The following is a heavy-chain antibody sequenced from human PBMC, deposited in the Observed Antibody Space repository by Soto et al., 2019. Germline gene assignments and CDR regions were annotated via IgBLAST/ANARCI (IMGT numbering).Heavy chain of an antibody. CDR2: MNPNSGNT. J-gene: IGHJ4*02. CDR1: GYTFYTYD. Sequence: PGASVKVSCKASGYTFYTYDINWVRQAPGQGLEWMGWMNPNSGNTGYAQRFQDRVTMTRNTSISTAYMELSSLTSEDTAVYYCARPTNRDYYTLDYWGQGTLVTVSS. CDR3: ARPTNRDYYTLDY. D-gene: IGHD2-21*02. V-gene: IGHV1-8*01.